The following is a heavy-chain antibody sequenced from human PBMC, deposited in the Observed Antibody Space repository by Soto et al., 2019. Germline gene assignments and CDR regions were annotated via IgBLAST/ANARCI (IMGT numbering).Heavy chain of an antibody. D-gene: IGHD1-1*01. V-gene: IGHV4-34*01. CDR1: GGSISGYQ. J-gene: IGHJ4*02. Sequence: KPSETLSLTCAVYGGSISGYQWTWIRQSPGKGLEWVGEINHSGSTNYNPYLKRQVTIAVDPSKNQFSLKLSSVTAADTAVYYCARDELEGRFDYWGQGTLVTVSS. CDR2: INHSGST. CDR3: ARDELEGRFDY.